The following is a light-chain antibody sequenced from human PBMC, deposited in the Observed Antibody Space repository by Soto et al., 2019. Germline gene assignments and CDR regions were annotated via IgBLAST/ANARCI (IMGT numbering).Light chain of an antibody. CDR2: GAS. CDR1: QGIDRW. V-gene: IGKV3-11*01. J-gene: IGKJ5*01. Sequence: EVVLTQSPATLSLSTGERATLFCRASQGIDRWLAWYQQKPGQAPRLLIYGASNRATGIPARFSGSGSGTDFTLTISSLEPEDSAIYYCQERNNWPMITFGQGTRLDIK. CDR3: QERNNWPMIT.